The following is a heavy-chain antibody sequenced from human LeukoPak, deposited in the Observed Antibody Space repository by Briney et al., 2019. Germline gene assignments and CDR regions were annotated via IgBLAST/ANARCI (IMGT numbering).Heavy chain of an antibody. D-gene: IGHD1-14*01. CDR2: IGPTGFDR. J-gene: IGHJ4*02. CDR3: ATETNGRHYDY. CDR1: ELTFSTSG. V-gene: IGHV3-21*06. Sequence: GGSLRLSCTTPELTFSTSGFNWVRQAPGKGLEWVASIGPTGFDRYHADSIKGRFTISRDNANNFLYLQMDSLRAEDTAVYYCATETNGRHYDYWGQGTLLTVSS.